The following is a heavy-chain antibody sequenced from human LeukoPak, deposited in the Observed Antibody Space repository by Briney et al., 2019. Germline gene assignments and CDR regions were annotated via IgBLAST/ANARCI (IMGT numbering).Heavy chain of an antibody. CDR1: GGSFSGYY. V-gene: IGHV4-34*01. CDR3: ARHILSTGFDY. J-gene: IGHJ4*02. Sequence: SETLSLTCAVYGGSFSGYYWSWIRQPPGKGLEWIGEINHSGSTNYNPSLKSRVTISVDTSKNQFSLKLSSVTAADTAVYYCARHILSTGFDYWGQGTLVTVSS. D-gene: IGHD5/OR15-5a*01. CDR2: INHSGST.